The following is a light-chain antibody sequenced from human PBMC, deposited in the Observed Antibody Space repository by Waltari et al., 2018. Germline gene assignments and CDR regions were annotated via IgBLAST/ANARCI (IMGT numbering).Light chain of an antibody. Sequence: EIVLTHSPGPLSLSPGARAPLSCRASQSVSRTLAWYQQKPGQAPRLLIYDASTRATGTPDRFSGSGSGTDFSLTISRLEPEDFAVYYCQKYGSLPATFGQGTKLEIK. CDR3: QKYGSLPAT. CDR2: DAS. V-gene: IGKV3-20*01. CDR1: QSVSRT. J-gene: IGKJ1*01.